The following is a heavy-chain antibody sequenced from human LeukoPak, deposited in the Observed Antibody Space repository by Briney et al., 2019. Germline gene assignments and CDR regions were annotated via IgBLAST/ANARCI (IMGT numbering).Heavy chain of an antibody. Sequence: PSETLSLTCTVSGGSISSDYWSWIRQPPGKGLEWIGYIYYSGSTNYNPSLKSRVTISVDTSKNQFSLKLSSVTAADTAVYYCARVRLELNYYYYYMDVWGKGTTVTISS. CDR1: GGSISSDY. J-gene: IGHJ6*03. D-gene: IGHD3-10*01. CDR3: ARVRLELNYYYYYMDV. V-gene: IGHV4-59*01. CDR2: IYYSGST.